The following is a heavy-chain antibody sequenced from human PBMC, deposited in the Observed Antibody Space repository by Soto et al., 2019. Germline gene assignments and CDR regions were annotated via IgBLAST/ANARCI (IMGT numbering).Heavy chain of an antibody. CDR2: MNPNSGNT. V-gene: IGHV1-8*01. CDR3: ARTSYGDNVHY. D-gene: IGHD4-17*01. J-gene: IGHJ4*02. Sequence: QVQLVQSGAEVKKPGASVKVSCKASGYTFTSYDINWVRQATGQGLEWMGWMNPNSGNTGYAQKFQGRVTMTRNSSISTVYRVVSSLRSEHTPVYYCARTSYGDNVHYWGQGTLVSVSS. CDR1: GYTFTSYD.